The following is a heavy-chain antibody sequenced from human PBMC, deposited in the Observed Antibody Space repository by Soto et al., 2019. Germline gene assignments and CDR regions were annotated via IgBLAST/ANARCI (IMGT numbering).Heavy chain of an antibody. J-gene: IGHJ4*02. D-gene: IGHD2-2*01. CDR2: ISYDGNYK. CDR1: GFTFSSYG. V-gene: IGHV3-30*18. CDR3: AKSRNYFSSTTCFAADC. Sequence: QVQLVESGGGVVQPGRSLRLSCAASGFTFSSYGMHWVRQAPGKGLEWVAVISYDGNYKSYVDSVKGRFTVSRDNSKNTLYLQMNSLRAEDTAVYYCAKSRNYFSSTTCFAADCWGQGTLVTVSS.